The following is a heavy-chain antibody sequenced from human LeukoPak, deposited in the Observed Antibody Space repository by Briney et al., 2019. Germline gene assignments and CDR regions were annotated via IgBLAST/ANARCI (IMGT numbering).Heavy chain of an antibody. J-gene: IGHJ6*02. CDR1: GYTFTSYD. Sequence: ASVKVSCKASGYTFTSYDINWVRQATGQGLEWMGWMNPNSGNTGYAQKFQGRVTMTRNTSISTAYMELSSLRYEDTAVYYCARSEWGSNYGVYYYGMDVWGQGTTVTVSS. CDR3: ARSEWGSNYGVYYYGMDV. V-gene: IGHV1-8*01. D-gene: IGHD3-16*01. CDR2: MNPNSGNT.